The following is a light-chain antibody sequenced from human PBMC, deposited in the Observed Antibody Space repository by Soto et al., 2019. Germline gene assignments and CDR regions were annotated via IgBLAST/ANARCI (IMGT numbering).Light chain of an antibody. V-gene: IGLV2-14*03. CDR1: SSDVGGYNY. CDR3: CSHSSSITWM. J-gene: IGLJ3*02. CDR2: DVA. Sequence: QSVLTQPASVSGSPGQSITMSCTGTSSDVGGYNYVSWYQQQPGKAPKLIVHDVANRLSGVSDRFSGSKSGNTAFLTISGLQAQDEAVYYCCSHSSSITWMFGGGTKLTVL.